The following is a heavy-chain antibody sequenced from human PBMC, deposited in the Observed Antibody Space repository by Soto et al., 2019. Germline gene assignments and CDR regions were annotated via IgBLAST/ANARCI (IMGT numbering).Heavy chain of an antibody. V-gene: IGHV1-18*01. CDR3: ARGVVVVPAAISRAGVYYFDY. CDR1: GYTFTSYG. CDR2: ISAYNGNT. D-gene: IGHD2-2*01. Sequence: ASVKVSCKASGYTFTSYGISCVRQSPGQGLEGMGCISAYNGNTNYAQKLQGRVTMTTDTSTSTAYMELRSLRSDDTAVYYCARGVVVVPAAISRAGVYYFDYWGQGTLVTVSS. J-gene: IGHJ4*02.